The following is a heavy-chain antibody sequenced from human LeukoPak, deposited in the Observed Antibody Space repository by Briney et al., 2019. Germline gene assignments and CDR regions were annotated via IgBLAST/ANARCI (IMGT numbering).Heavy chain of an antibody. CDR2: TYYRSKKWYN. D-gene: IGHD3-16*01. CDR1: GDSVSSNSAA. Sequence: SQTLSLTCAISGDSVSSNSAAWNWIRQSPSRGLEWLGRTYYRSKKWYNDYAVSVKSRITINPDTSKNQFSLQLNSVTPEDTAVYYCAQGDQDFDFWGQGTKVTVSS. J-gene: IGHJ3*01. V-gene: IGHV6-1*01. CDR3: AQGDQDFDF.